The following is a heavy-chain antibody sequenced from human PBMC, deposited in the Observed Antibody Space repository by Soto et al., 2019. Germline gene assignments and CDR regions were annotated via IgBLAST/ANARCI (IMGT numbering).Heavy chain of an antibody. CDR3: ASYANYTHF. D-gene: IGHD4-4*01. J-gene: IGHJ4*02. Sequence: QVQLQESGPGLVKPSETLSLTCNVSGGSMSSYYWSWIRQPPGKGLEWIWFVYYNWTTNYKPSLKSRVTISVDTSKNQFSLKLSSVTAADTAVYYCASYANYTHFWGQGTLVTVSS. CDR2: VYYNWTT. V-gene: IGHV4-59*01. CDR1: GGSMSSYY.